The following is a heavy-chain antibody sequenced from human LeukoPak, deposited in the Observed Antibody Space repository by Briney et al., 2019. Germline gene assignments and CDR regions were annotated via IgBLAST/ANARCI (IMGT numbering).Heavy chain of an antibody. D-gene: IGHD6-19*01. CDR2: IYYSGST. CDR3: VCVVAGPRGDYFDY. J-gene: IGHJ4*02. V-gene: IGHV4-39*01. CDR1: GGSISSSSYY. Sequence: PSETLSLTCTVSGGSISSSSYYWGWIRQPPGKGLEWIGSIYYSGSTYYNPSLKSRVTISVDTSKNQFSLKLSSVTAADTAVYYCVCVVAGPRGDYFDYWGQGTLVTVSS.